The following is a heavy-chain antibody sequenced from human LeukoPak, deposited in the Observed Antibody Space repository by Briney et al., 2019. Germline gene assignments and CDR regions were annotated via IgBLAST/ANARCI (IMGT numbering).Heavy chain of an antibody. D-gene: IGHD3-10*01. CDR2: KSYDGNNK. CDR3: AKEGTAYYYYYMDV. Sequence: PGGSLRLSCAASGFTFSSYAMHWVRQAPGKGLEWVAVKSYDGNNKYYADSVKGRFTISRDNSKNTLYLQVNSLRAEDTAVYYCAKEGTAYYYYYMDVWGKGTTVTVSS. CDR1: GFTFSSYA. V-gene: IGHV3-30*01. J-gene: IGHJ6*03.